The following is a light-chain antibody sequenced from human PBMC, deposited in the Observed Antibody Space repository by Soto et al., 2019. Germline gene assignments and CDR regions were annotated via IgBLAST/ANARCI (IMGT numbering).Light chain of an antibody. CDR1: QSVSSN. CDR3: QQYNNWPRT. V-gene: IGKV3-15*01. Sequence: IVMPPSPPPLYTSPRERATLSCRASQSVSSNLAWYQQKPGQAPRLLIYGASTRATGIPARFSGSGSGTEFTLTISSLQSEDFAVYYCQQYNNWPRTFGQGTKVDI. CDR2: GAS. J-gene: IGKJ1*01.